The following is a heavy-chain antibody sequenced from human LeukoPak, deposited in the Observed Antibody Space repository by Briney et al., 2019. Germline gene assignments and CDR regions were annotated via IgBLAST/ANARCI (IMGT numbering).Heavy chain of an antibody. D-gene: IGHD1-14*01. CDR3: ARNHGDKYKCDS. CDR1: GYSFPAYW. V-gene: IGHV5-51*01. Sequence: GESLKISCKGSGYSFPAYWIGWVRQIPGKGLEWMGIIFPGGSDTRYSPSFQGQVTISADKSLSTAYLQWSRLKASDNAMYYCARNHGDKYKCDSWGQGNLVTVSS. CDR2: IFPGGSDT. J-gene: IGHJ4*02.